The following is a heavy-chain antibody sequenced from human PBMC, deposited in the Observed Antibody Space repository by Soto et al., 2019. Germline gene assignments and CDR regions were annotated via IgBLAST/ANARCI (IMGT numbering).Heavy chain of an antibody. D-gene: IGHD4-17*01. CDR2: TSHDGVT. J-gene: IGHJ6*02. CDR3: AIATTVTSSFFYYGLEV. V-gene: IGHV4-4*02. Sequence: PSETLSLTCAVSSGSIDNVYWWSWVRQSPGKGLEWIGETSHDGVTNYNPSLEGRVTISIDKSKNQFSLHLSSVIAADSSLYFCAIATTVTSSFFYYGLEVWGQGTTVTVSS. CDR1: SGSIDNVYW.